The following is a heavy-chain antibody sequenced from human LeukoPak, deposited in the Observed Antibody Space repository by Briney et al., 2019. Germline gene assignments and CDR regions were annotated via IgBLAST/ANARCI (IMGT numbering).Heavy chain of an antibody. CDR1: GFTLTNYG. J-gene: IGHJ4*02. D-gene: IGHD3-22*01. CDR2: ISAYRGNA. Sequence: ASVKVSCKASGFTLTNYGISWVRQAPAQGLEWMGWISAYRGNANYARKFQGRVTMTTDTSTNTAYMELRSLISDDTAVYYCARDLDSSGYYAILWGQGTLVTVSS. CDR3: ARDLDSSGYYAIL. V-gene: IGHV1-18*01.